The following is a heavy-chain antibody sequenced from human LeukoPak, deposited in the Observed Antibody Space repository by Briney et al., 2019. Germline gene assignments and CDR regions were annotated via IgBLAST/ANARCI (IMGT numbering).Heavy chain of an antibody. V-gene: IGHV4-39*02. D-gene: IGHD3-3*01. CDR3: ARGPYSDFWSEAALE. Sequence: SETLSLTCTVSGGSISSGDYYWSWIRQPPGKGLEWIGEINRRGSTTYNPSLKSRISISIDMSKSHFSLKLNSVTAADTAVYYCARGPYSDFWSEAALEWGQGTLVTVSS. J-gene: IGHJ4*02. CDR2: INRRGST. CDR1: GGSISSGDYY.